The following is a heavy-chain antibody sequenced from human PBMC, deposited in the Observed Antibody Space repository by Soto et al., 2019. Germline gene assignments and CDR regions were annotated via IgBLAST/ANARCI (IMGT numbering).Heavy chain of an antibody. CDR2: ISAYNGNT. D-gene: IGHD3-16*01. CDR1: GYTFTSYG. J-gene: IGHJ5*02. V-gene: IGHV1-18*01. CDR3: ARCWRMFWGLLGFDP. Sequence: QVQLVQSGAEVKKPGASVKVSCKASGYTFTSYGISWVRQAPGQGLEWMGWISAYNGNTNYAQKRQGRVTMTTDTSTSTAYMGLRNLRSDYTVVYYCARCWRMFWGLLGFDPWGQGTLVSVSS.